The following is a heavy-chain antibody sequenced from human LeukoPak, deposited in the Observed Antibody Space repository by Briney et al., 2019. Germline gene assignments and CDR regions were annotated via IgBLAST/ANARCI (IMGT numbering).Heavy chain of an antibody. CDR3: AKDYGDYVTDWFDP. CDR1: EFSVGSNY. D-gene: IGHD4-17*01. CDR2: ISGSGGST. J-gene: IGHJ5*02. V-gene: IGHV3-23*01. Sequence: GGSLRLSCAASEFSVGSNYMTWVRQAPGKGLEWVSAISGSGGSTYYADSVKGRFTISRDNSKNTLYLQMNSLRAEDTAVYYCAKDYGDYVTDWFDPWGQGTLVTVSS.